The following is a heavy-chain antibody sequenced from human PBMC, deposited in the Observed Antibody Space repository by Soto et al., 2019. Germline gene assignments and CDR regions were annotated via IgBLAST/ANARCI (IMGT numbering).Heavy chain of an antibody. Sequence: QLQLQESGPGLVKPSETMSLTCTVSGDSITSSSYHWGWIRQPPGKGLEWIGNIYYSGSSYYNPSLKSRVTKSVDMSKNQFSLSLSSVTAADTAVYHCARHEARSYFYMDVWGKGTTVTVSS. CDR2: IYYSGSS. V-gene: IGHV4-39*01. CDR3: ARHEARSYFYMDV. J-gene: IGHJ6*03. CDR1: GDSITSSSYH.